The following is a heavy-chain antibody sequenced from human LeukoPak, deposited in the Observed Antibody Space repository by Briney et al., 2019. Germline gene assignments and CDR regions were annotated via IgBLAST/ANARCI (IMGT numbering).Heavy chain of an antibody. V-gene: IGHV4-4*07. CDR2: IYTSGST. Sequence: SETLSLTCTVSGGSISSYYWSWIRQPAGKGLEWIGRIYTSGSTNYNPSLKSRVTMSVDTSKNQFSLKLSSMTAADTAVYYCARESDILTGYSTGVFDYWGQGTLVTVSS. D-gene: IGHD3-9*01. CDR3: ARESDILTGYSTGVFDY. CDR1: GGSISSYY. J-gene: IGHJ4*02.